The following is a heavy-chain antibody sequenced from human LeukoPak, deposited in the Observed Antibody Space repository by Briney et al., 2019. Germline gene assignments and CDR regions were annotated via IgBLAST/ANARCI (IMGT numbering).Heavy chain of an antibody. D-gene: IGHD6-13*01. CDR2: MYYSGST. CDR3: AREGVSNWDRPFDY. J-gene: IGHJ4*02. CDR1: GGSISSSY. Sequence: SETLSLTCTVSGGSISSSYWSWIRQPPGKGLEWIGYMYYSGSTNYNPSLKSRATISVDTSKNQFSLKLSSVTAADTAVYYCAREGVSNWDRPFDYWGQGTLVTVSS. V-gene: IGHV4-59*01.